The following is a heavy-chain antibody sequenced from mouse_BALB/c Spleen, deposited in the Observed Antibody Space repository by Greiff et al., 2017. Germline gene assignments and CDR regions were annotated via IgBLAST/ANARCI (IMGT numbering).Heavy chain of an antibody. CDR3: ARHYRYDEAFDY. CDR1: GFTFSSYG. CDR2: ISSGGSYT. V-gene: IGHV5-6*01. J-gene: IGHJ2*01. D-gene: IGHD2-14*01. Sequence: EVKVVESGGDLVKPGGSLKLSCAASGFTFSSYGMSWVRQTPDKRLEWVATISSGGSYTYYPDSAKGRFTISRDNAKNTLYLQMSSLKAEDTAMYYCARHYRYDEAFDYGGQGNTLTGSS.